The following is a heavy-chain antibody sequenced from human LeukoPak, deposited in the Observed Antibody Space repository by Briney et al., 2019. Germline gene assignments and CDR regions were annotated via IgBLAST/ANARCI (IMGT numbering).Heavy chain of an antibody. CDR2: ISGTGTTT. V-gene: IGHV3-48*04. CDR1: GFTFSSYS. Sequence: GGSLRLSCAASGFTFSSYSMNWVRQAPGKGLEWLSDISGTGTTTHSADSVKGRFTISRDNAKNSLYLQMNSLRAEDTAVYYCARDEGAPSTWGQGTLVTVSS. J-gene: IGHJ5*02. CDR3: ARDEGAPST. D-gene: IGHD1-26*01.